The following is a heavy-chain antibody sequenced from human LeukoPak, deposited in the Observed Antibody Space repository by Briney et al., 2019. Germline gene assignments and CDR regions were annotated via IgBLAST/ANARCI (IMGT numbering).Heavy chain of an antibody. J-gene: IGHJ4*02. CDR2: IYYSGST. V-gene: IGHV4-59*08. Sequence: NPSETLSLTCTVSGGSISSYYWSWIRQPPGKGLEWMGYIYYSGSTNYNPSLKSRVTISVDTSKNQFSLKLSSVTAADTAVYYCARQSSGWYTDYWGQGTLVTVSS. D-gene: IGHD6-19*01. CDR3: ARQSSGWYTDY. CDR1: GGSISSYY.